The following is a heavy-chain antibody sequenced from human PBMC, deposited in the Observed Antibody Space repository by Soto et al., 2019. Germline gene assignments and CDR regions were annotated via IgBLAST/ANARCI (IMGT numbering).Heavy chain of an antibody. CDR1: GGSISSYY. D-gene: IGHD6-6*01. CDR3: ARIPGGAARARDYYYYMDV. V-gene: IGHV4-59*01. J-gene: IGHJ6*03. CDR2: IYYSGST. Sequence: SETLSLTCTVSGGSISSYYWSWIRKPPGKGLEWIGYIYYSGSTNYNPSLKSRVTISVDTSKNQFSLKLSSVTAADTAVYYCARIPGGAARARDYYYYMDVWGKGTTVTVSS.